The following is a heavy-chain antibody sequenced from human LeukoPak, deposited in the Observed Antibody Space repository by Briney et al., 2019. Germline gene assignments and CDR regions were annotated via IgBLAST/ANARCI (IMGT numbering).Heavy chain of an antibody. V-gene: IGHV3-7*01. CDR1: GFTFSSYE. D-gene: IGHD3-10*02. CDR2: IKKDGSEK. CDR3: AELGITMIGGV. J-gene: IGHJ6*04. Sequence: GGSLRLSRAASGFTFSSYEMNWVRQAPGKGLEWVANIKKDGSEKYYVDSVKGRFTISRDNAKNSLYLQMNSLRAEDTAVYYCAELGITMIGGVWGKGTTVTISS.